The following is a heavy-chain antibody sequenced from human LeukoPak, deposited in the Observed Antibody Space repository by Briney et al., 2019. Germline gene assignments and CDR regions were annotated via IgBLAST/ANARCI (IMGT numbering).Heavy chain of an antibody. CDR1: GFTFSDYY. V-gene: IGHV3-11*06. Sequence: SLRLSSAASGFTFSDYYMSWIRQAPGNGLEWVSYTSTSVGYTNYTDFVKGRFTISRNNAKNLLFLQMSSMRAEDTAVYYCARVASITMICDFWGQGTLVTVSS. J-gene: IGHJ4*02. D-gene: IGHD3-22*01. CDR3: ARVASITMICDF. CDR2: TSTSVGYT.